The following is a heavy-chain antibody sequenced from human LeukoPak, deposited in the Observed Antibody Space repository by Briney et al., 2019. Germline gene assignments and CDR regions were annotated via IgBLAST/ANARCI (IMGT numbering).Heavy chain of an antibody. D-gene: IGHD1-26*01. J-gene: IGHJ4*02. V-gene: IGHV4-34*01. Sequence: SETLSLTCAVYGGSFSGYYWSWIRQPPGKGLEWIGEINHSGSTNYNPSLKSRVTTSVDTSKNQFSLKLSSVTAADTAVYYCARKSYGRFDYWGQGTLVTVSS. CDR1: GGSFSGYY. CDR2: INHSGST. CDR3: ARKSYGRFDY.